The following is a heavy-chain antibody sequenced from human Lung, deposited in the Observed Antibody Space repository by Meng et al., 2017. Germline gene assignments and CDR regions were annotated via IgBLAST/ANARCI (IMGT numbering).Heavy chain of an antibody. Sequence: QGQLVESGAEVKKPGASVKVSCEASGYTLSSDGFSWVRQAPGQGLEWLGWINTYNGKTDYAQKFQGRITMTTDTFTSTAYMELRNLRSDDTAVYYYATRGNPYLNCWGQGTLVTVSS. CDR1: GYTLSSDG. V-gene: IGHV1-18*01. CDR3: ATRGNPYLNC. CDR2: INTYNGKT. J-gene: IGHJ4*02.